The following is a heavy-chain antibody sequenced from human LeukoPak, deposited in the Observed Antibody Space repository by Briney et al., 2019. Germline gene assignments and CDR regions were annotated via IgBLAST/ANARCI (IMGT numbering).Heavy chain of an antibody. CDR2: IKKDGSEQ. Sequence: PGGSLRLSCAASGFTFSHYWMTWVRQAPGKGLEWVANIKKDGSEQYYVDSVKGRFTISRDNAKNSLYLQMNSLRVEDTAVYYCARDRCSSTSCFYDYWGQGTLVTVSS. D-gene: IGHD2-2*01. CDR1: GFTFSHYW. J-gene: IGHJ4*02. V-gene: IGHV3-7*01. CDR3: ARDRCSSTSCFYDY.